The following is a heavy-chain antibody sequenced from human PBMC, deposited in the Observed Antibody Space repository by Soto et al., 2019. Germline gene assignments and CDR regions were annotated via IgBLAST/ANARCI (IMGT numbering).Heavy chain of an antibody. CDR3: ARNGEGGYSSHYYFDY. Sequence: SETLSLTCTISGDSISSYYWSWIRQPPGKGPEWIGYIFYSGTTNYNPSLKSRLSISIDTSNNQFSLRLTSLTAADTAVYYCARNGEGGYSSHYYFDYWGQGTLVTVSS. D-gene: IGHD6-13*01. J-gene: IGHJ4*02. CDR1: GDSISSYY. CDR2: IFYSGTT. V-gene: IGHV4-59*01.